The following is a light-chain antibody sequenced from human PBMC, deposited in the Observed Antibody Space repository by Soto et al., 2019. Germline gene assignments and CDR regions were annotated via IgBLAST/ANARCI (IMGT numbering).Light chain of an antibody. Sequence: DIQMTQSPSTLSASVGDRVTITCRASQSISSWLAWYQQRPGRAPEVLIYDASSLESGVPSTFSGSGSGTEFTLTISSLQPVDFATYYCQQYNSYPVTFGGGTKVEIK. V-gene: IGKV1-5*01. CDR1: QSISSW. J-gene: IGKJ4*01. CDR2: DAS. CDR3: QQYNSYPVT.